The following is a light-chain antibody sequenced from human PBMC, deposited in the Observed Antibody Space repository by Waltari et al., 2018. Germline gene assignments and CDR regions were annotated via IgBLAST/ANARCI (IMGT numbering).Light chain of an antibody. J-gene: IGLJ2*01. CDR1: SSDVGSYHL. CDR3: CSYAGSSTFVV. Sequence: QSALTQPASVSGSPGQSIIISCTGTSSDVGSYHLVSWYQQHPGKAPKLTIYEGSKRPSGVSNRFSGSKSGNTASLTISGLQAEDEADYYCCSYAGSSTFVVFGGGTKLTVL. CDR2: EGS. V-gene: IGLV2-23*03.